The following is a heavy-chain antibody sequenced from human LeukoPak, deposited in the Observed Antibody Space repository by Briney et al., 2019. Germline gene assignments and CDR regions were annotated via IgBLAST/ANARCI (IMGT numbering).Heavy chain of an antibody. CDR2: INPSGGST. CDR1: GYTFTTYY. V-gene: IGHV1-46*01. J-gene: IGHJ4*02. Sequence: ASVKASCKASGYTFTTYYIHWVRQAPGQGLEWMGIINPSGGSTSYAQKFQGRVTMTRDTSASTVYMELSSLRSEDTAVYYCARVPYCNNSSCRDYWGQGTLVTVSS. CDR3: ARVPYCNNSSCRDY. D-gene: IGHD2-2*01.